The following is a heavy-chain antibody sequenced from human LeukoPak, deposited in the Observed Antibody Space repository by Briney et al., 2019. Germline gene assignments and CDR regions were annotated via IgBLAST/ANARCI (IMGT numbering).Heavy chain of an antibody. CDR3: ARVSSGYAIAPPGY. D-gene: IGHD5-12*01. J-gene: IGHJ4*02. V-gene: IGHV4-38-2*02. Sequence: SETLSLTCTVSGYSISSGYCWGWIRQPPGKGLEWIGSIYHSGSTYYNPSLKSRVTISVDTSKNQFSLKLSSVTAADTAVYYCARVSSGYAIAPPGYWGQGTLVTVSS. CDR1: GYSISSGYC. CDR2: IYHSGST.